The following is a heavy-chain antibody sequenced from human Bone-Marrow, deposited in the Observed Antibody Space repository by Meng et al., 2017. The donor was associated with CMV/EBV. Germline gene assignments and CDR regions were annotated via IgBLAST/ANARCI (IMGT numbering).Heavy chain of an antibody. Sequence: ASVKVSCKASGYTFTGYYMHWVRQAPGQGLEWMGWINPNSGGTNYAQKFQGRVTMTRDTSISTAYMELSRLRSDDTAVYYCARDPPSSGWYNPDDWGQGTLVTVSS. CDR3: ARDPPSSGWYNPDD. D-gene: IGHD6-19*01. CDR1: GYTFTGYY. V-gene: IGHV1-2*02. CDR2: INPNSGGT. J-gene: IGHJ4*02.